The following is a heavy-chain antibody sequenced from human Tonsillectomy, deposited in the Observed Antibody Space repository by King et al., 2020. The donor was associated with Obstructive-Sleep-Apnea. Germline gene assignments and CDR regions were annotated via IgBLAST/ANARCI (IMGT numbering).Heavy chain of an antibody. CDR2: INTRGTT. CDR1: GFTFSSYG. Sequence: VQLVESGGGMVQPGGSLRLSCAASGFTFSSYGISWVRQAPGKGLEWVSAINTRGTTFYSDSVRGRFSISRDNSKYTVNLQVNSLRAEDTALYYCAKEGGGSGVYWVDSWGQGTLVTVSS. CDR3: AKEGGGSGVYWVDS. D-gene: IGHD3-10*01. J-gene: IGHJ4*02. V-gene: IGHV3-23*04.